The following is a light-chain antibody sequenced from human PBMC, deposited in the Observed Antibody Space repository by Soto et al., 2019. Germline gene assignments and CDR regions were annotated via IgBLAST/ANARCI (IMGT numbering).Light chain of an antibody. CDR2: NAS. J-gene: IGKJ1*01. CDR1: QSISSW. CDR3: QQYNPYST. Sequence: DIQMTQSPSTLSSSVGDRVTITCRASQSISSWLVWYQQKQGKAPKLLIYNASSLESGGLARFSGSGSESDFTLTIINLQDDEFATYDCQQYNPYSTFGQGTKVEIK. V-gene: IGKV1-5*03.